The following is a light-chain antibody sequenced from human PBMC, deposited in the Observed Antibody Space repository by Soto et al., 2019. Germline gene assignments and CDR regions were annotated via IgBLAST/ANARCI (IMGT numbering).Light chain of an antibody. J-gene: IGLJ2*01. Sequence: QSALTQPASVSGSPGQSITISCTGTSSDVGDYNYVSWYQHLPGKAPKLIIYDVSNRLSGVSNRFSGSKSGNTASLTISGLQADDEGDYYCSAYTNTPVIFGGGTKVTVL. V-gene: IGLV2-14*03. CDR3: SAYTNTPVI. CDR2: DVS. CDR1: SSDVGDYNY.